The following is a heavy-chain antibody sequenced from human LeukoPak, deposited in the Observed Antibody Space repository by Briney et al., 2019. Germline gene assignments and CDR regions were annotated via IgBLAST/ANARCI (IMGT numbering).Heavy chain of an antibody. V-gene: IGHV1-2*02. CDR3: ARDLVLRITMVRGVNIGY. J-gene: IGHJ4*02. CDR2: INPNSGGT. D-gene: IGHD3-10*01. CDR1: GYTFTGYY. Sequence: ASVKVSCKASGYTFTGYYIHWVRQAPGQGLEWMGWINPNSGGTNYAQKFQGRVTMTRDTSISTAYMELSRLSSDDTAVYYCARDLVLRITMVRGVNIGYWGQGTLVTVSS.